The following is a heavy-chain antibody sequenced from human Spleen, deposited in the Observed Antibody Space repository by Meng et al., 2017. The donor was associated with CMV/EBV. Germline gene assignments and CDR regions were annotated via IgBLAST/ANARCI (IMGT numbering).Heavy chain of an antibody. CDR1: GFSFSSYW. CDR2: IKQDGSET. Sequence: GGSLRLSCAASGFSFSSYWMHWVRQAPGKGLEWVANIKQDGSETYYVDSVKGRFTISRDNAKNSLYLQMNSLKAEDTAVYYCARSWDGMDVWGQGTTVTVSS. CDR3: ARSWDGMDV. D-gene: IGHD3-16*01. V-gene: IGHV3-7*01. J-gene: IGHJ6*02.